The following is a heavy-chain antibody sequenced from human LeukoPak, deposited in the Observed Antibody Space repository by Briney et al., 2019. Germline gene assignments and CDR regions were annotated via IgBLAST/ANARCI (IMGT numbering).Heavy chain of an antibody. J-gene: IGHJ4*02. CDR1: GGTFSSYA. CDR3: ARAGSSSWYGGREFDY. D-gene: IGHD6-13*01. Sequence: ASVKVSCKASGGTFSSYAISWVRQAPGQGLEWMGGIIPIFGTANYAQKFQGRVTITADESTSTAYMELSSLRSEDTAVYYCARAGSSSWYGGREFDYWGQGTLVTVSS. V-gene: IGHV1-69*13. CDR2: IIPIFGTA.